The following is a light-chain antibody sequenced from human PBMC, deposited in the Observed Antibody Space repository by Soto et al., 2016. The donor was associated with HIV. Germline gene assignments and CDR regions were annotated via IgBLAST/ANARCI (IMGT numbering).Light chain of an antibody. J-gene: IGKJ1*01. CDR3: QQYKLYWT. CDR1: QSMSNW. CDR2: KAS. Sequence: DIQLTQSPSFLSASVGDRVTITCRASQSMSNWVAWYQQKSGQAPNLLIYKASTLQNGVPSRFSGSGYGTQFTLTITGLQPDDFATYYCQQYKLYWTFGQGTKV. V-gene: IGKV1-5*03.